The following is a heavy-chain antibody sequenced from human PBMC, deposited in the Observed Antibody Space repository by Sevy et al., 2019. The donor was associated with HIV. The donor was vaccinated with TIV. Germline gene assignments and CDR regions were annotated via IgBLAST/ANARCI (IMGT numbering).Heavy chain of an antibody. Sequence: GGSLRLSCAASGFTFSSFSMNWVRQAPGKGPEWISYISTRSSAIYYADSMKGRFTISRDKSKISLYLQMNSLRAEDTAVYYCARESASGTPGGVYYYYYNMDVWGQGTTVTVSS. J-gene: IGHJ6*02. V-gene: IGHV3-48*01. CDR1: GFTFSSFS. CDR3: ARESASGTPGGVYYYYYNMDV. D-gene: IGHD6-13*01. CDR2: ISTRSSAI.